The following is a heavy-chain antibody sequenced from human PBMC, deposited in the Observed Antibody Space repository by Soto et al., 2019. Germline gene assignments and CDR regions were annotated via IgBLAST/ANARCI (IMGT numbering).Heavy chain of an antibody. Sequence: GGSLRLSCAASGFTFSNAWMSWVRQAPGKGLEWVGRIKSKTDGGTTDYAAPVKGRFTISRDDSKNTLYLQMNSLKTEDTAVYYCTTGVYDSSGYYPYYYYYMDVWGKGTTVTVSS. CDR3: TTGVYDSSGYYPYYYYYMDV. J-gene: IGHJ6*03. D-gene: IGHD3-22*01. CDR1: GFTFSNAW. V-gene: IGHV3-15*01. CDR2: IKSKTDGGTT.